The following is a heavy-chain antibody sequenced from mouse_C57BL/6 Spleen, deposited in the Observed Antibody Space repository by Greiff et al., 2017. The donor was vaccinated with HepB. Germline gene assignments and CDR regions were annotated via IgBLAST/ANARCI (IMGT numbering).Heavy chain of an antibody. CDR1: GYTFTSYW. J-gene: IGHJ4*01. CDR2: IDPSDSYT. D-gene: IGHD4-1*01. Sequence: VQLQQSGAELVMPGASVKLSCKASGYTFTSYWMHWVKQRPGQGLEWIGEIDPSDSYTNYNQKFKGKSTLTVDKSSSTAYMQLSSLTSEDSAVYYCARGLGKDYAMDYWGQGTSVTVSS. V-gene: IGHV1-69*01. CDR3: ARGLGKDYAMDY.